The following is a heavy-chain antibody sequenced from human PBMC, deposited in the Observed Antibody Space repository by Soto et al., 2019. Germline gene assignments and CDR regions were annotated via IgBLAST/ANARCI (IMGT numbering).Heavy chain of an antibody. D-gene: IGHD2-15*01. Sequence: PGGSLRLSCAASGFTFSDYYMSWIRQAPGKGLEWVSYISSSGSTIYYADSVKGRFTISRDNAKNSLYLQMNSLRAEDTAVYYCARDSYCSGGSCYSSYYYYGLDIWGRGTTVTVSS. J-gene: IGHJ6*02. CDR3: ARDSYCSGGSCYSSYYYYGLDI. CDR1: GFTFSDYY. V-gene: IGHV3-11*01. CDR2: ISSSGSTI.